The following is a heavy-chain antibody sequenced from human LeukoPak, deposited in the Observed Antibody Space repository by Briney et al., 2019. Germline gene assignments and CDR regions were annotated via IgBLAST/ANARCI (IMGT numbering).Heavy chain of an antibody. CDR2: TSSSDAGT. CDR1: GFTFSSYA. Sequence: QTGGSPRPSCAASGFTFSSYAMSWVRQTPGKGLEWVAATSSSDAGTYHADSVRGRFTISRDNSKNTLYLQMNSLRAEDAAVYFCAKAPVTSCRGAYCYPFDSWGQGTLVTVSS. CDR3: AKAPVTSCRGAYCYPFDS. D-gene: IGHD2-21*01. V-gene: IGHV3-23*01. J-gene: IGHJ4*02.